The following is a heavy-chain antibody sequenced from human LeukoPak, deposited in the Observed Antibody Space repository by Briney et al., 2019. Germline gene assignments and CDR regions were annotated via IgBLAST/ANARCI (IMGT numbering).Heavy chain of an antibody. CDR2: MNPNSGNT. CDR1: GYTFTSYD. J-gene: IGHJ6*03. D-gene: IGHD4-11*01. Sequence: ASVKVSCKASGYTFTSYDINWVRQATGQGLEWMGWMNPNSGNTGYAQKFQGRVTITRNTSISTAYMELSSLRSEDTAVYYCARGPYSNYAGYYYYTDVWGKGTTVTVSS. CDR3: ARGPYSNYAGYYYYTDV. V-gene: IGHV1-8*03.